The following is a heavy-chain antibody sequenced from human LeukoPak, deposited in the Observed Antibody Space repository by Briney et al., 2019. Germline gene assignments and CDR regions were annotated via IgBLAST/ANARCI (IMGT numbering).Heavy chain of an antibody. J-gene: IGHJ4*02. CDR3: ARAGIRGYNFPDYFDY. CDR1: GGSISSYY. V-gene: IGHV4-59*01. Sequence: PSETLSLTCTVSGGSISSYYWSWIRQPPGKGLEWIGYIYYSGSTNYNPSLKSRVTISVDTSKNQFSLKLSSVTAADTAVYYCARAGIRGYNFPDYFDYWGQGTLVTVSS. CDR2: IYYSGST. D-gene: IGHD1-1*01.